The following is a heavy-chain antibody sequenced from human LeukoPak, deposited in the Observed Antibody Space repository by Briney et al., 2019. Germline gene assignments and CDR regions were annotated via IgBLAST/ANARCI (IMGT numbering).Heavy chain of an antibody. V-gene: IGHV4-4*07. D-gene: IGHD6-19*01. Sequence: PSETLSLTCTLSGGSISSYYWSWIRQPAEKGLEWIGRIYTSGSTNYNPSLKSRVTMSVDTSKNQSSLKLSSVTAADMAVYYCARDNLIAVAYYYYGMDVWGQGTTVTVSS. CDR2: IYTSGST. CDR1: GGSISSYY. J-gene: IGHJ6*02. CDR3: ARDNLIAVAYYYYGMDV.